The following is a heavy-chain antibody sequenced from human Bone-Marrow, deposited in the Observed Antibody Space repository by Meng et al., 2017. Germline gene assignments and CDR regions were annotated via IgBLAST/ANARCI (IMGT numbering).Heavy chain of an antibody. D-gene: IGHD6-25*01. Sequence: ASVKVSCKTSGYTFTDYGFNWVRQAPGQGLEWMGRINPKSGDTHYAQKFQARVTMTGDTSISTAYMELSGLRSDDTAMYYCARDEDISAAGKLFGDYWGQGTLVTVSS. J-gene: IGHJ4*02. CDR1: GYTFTDYG. CDR2: INPKSGDT. CDR3: ARDEDISAAGKLFGDY. V-gene: IGHV1-2*06.